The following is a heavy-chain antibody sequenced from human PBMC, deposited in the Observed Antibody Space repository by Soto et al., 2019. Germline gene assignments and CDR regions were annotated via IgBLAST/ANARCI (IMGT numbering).Heavy chain of an antibody. CDR1: GFTFSSYG. CDR2: ISYDGSNK. J-gene: IGHJ4*02. V-gene: IGHV3-30*18. CDR3: AKDRGGCPDY. Sequence: GGFLRLSCAASGFTFSSYGMHWVRQAPGKGLEWVAVISYDGSNKYYADSVKGRFTISRDNSKNTLYLQMNSLRAEDTAVYYCAKDRGGCPDYWGQGTLVTVSS. D-gene: IGHD3-16*01.